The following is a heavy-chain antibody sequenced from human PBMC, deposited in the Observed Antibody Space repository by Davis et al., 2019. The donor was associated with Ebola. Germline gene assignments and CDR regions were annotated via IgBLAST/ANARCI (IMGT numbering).Heavy chain of an antibody. CDR3: AKDQGDTYYYGSGSYHDY. J-gene: IGHJ4*02. D-gene: IGHD3-10*01. V-gene: IGHV3-23*01. Sequence: PSETLSLTCTVSGASVSSAKHYWSWIRQPPGKGLEWVSAISGRGGSTYYADSVKGRVTISRDNSKNTLYLQMNSLRAEDTAIYYCAKDQGDTYYYGSGSYHDYWGQGTLVTVSS. CDR1: GASVSSAK. CDR2: ISGRGGST.